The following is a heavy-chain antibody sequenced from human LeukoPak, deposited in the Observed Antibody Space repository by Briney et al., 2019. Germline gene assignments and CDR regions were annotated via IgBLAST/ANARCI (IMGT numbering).Heavy chain of an antibody. CDR2: ISSSSSYT. J-gene: IGHJ6*02. D-gene: IGHD6-13*01. CDR3: VRDVAAAGKRAMDV. V-gene: IGHV3-11*05. CDR1: GFTFSDYY. Sequence: GGSLRLSCAASGFTFSDYYMSWIRQAPAKGLEWVSYISSSSSYTNYADSVRGRFTISRDNAKNSLYLQMNSLSPEDTAIYYCVRDVAAAGKRAMDVWGQGTTVTVSS.